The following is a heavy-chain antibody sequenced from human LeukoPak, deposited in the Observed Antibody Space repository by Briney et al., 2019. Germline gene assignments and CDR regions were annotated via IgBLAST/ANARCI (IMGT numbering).Heavy chain of an antibody. CDR2: ISSSSSYI. CDR3: ARAGYSRIYFDY. V-gene: IGHV3-21*01. D-gene: IGHD6-13*01. J-gene: IGHJ4*02. Sequence: GGSLRLSCAASGFTFSSYSMNWVRQAPGKGLEWVSSISSSSSYIYYADSVKGRFTISRDNAKNSLYLQMNSLRAEDTAVYYCARAGYSRIYFDYWGQGTLVTVSS. CDR1: GFTFSSYS.